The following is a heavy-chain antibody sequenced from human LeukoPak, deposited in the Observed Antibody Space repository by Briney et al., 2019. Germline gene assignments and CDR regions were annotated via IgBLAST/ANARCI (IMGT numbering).Heavy chain of an antibody. CDR3: ARGRAGIAAAGFDY. CDR2: ISFDGANK. J-gene: IGHJ4*02. CDR1: GFTFSMSS. D-gene: IGHD6-13*01. V-gene: IGHV3-30*04. Sequence: GGSLRLSCATSGFTFSMSSMHWVRLAPGKGLEWLADISFDGANKFSGDSVKGRFSISRDNSKNTLYLQMNSLGLDDTAVYFCARGRAGIAAAGFDYWGQGTLVTVSS.